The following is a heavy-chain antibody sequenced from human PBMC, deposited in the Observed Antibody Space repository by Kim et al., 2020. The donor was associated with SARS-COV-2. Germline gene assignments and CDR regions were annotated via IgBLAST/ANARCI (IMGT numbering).Heavy chain of an antibody. V-gene: IGHV1-69*04. J-gene: IGHJ6*02. D-gene: IGHD4-17*01. CDR3: ARDHVLATVTTNYYYGMDV. CDR2: IIPILGIA. CDR1: GGTFSSYA. Sequence: SVKVSCKASGGTFSSYAISWVRQAPGQGLEWMGRIIPILGIANYAQKFQGRVTITADKSTSTAYMELSSLRSEDTAVYYCARDHVLATVTTNYYYGMDVWGQGTTVTVSS.